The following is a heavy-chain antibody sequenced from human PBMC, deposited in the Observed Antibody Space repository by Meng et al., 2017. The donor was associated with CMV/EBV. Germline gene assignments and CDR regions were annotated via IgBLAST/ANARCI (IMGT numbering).Heavy chain of an antibody. V-gene: IGHV3-20*04. CDR3: ARDSSSWYSRDYYYYGMDV. Sequence: GESLKISCAASGFTFDDYGMSWVRQAPGKGLEWVSGINWNGGSTGYADSVKGRFTISRDNAKNTLYLQMNSLRAEDTAVYYCARDSSSWYSRDYYYYGMDVWGQGTTVTVSS. J-gene: IGHJ6*02. CDR1: GFTFDDYG. D-gene: IGHD6-13*01. CDR2: INWNGGST.